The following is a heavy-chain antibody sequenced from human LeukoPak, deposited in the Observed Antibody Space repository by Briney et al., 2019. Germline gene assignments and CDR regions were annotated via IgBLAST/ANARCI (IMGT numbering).Heavy chain of an antibody. CDR1: GFTFGDYA. J-gene: IGHJ4*02. D-gene: IGHD6-6*01. CDR2: IRSKAYGGTT. V-gene: IGHV3-49*04. CDR3: TRVGSSSSFDY. Sequence: PGGSLRLSCTASGFTFGDYAMSCVRQAPGKGLEWVGFIRSKAYGGTTEYAASVKGRFTISRDDSKSIAYLQMNSLKTEDTAVYYCTRVGSSSSFDYWGQGTLVTVSS.